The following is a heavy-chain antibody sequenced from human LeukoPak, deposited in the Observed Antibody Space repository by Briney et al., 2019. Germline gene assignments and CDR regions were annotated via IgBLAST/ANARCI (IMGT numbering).Heavy chain of an antibody. CDR1: GFTFSSYS. V-gene: IGHV3-48*04. CDR2: ISSSSSTI. D-gene: IGHD3-10*01. Sequence: GGSLRLSCAASGFTFSSYSMNWVRQAPGKGLEWVSYISSSSSTIYYADSVKGRFTISRDNAKNSLYLQMNSLRAEDTAVYYCAKGISLLWFGELPWGQGTLVTVSS. J-gene: IGHJ5*02. CDR3: AKGISLLWFGELP.